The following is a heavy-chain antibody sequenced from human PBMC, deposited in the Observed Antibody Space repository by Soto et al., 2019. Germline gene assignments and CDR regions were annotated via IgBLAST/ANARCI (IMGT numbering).Heavy chain of an antibody. J-gene: IGHJ4*02. D-gene: IGHD4-17*01. V-gene: IGHV1-18*01. CDR2: ISDYNGNT. CDR1: GYTFTSYG. Sequence: QVQLVQSGAEVNKPGASVKVSCKASGYTFTSYGISWVRQAPGQGLEWMGWISDYNGNTNYAQKLQGRVTMTTDTNTSTAYMEVRSLRCDDTAVYYCAWTLGDILYFDYWGQGTLVTVSS. CDR3: AWTLGDILYFDY.